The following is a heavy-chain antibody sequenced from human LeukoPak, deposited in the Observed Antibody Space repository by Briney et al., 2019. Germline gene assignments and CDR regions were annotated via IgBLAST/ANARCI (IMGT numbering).Heavy chain of an antibody. D-gene: IGHD2-21*02. CDR2: ISTYNGNT. CDR1: VYTFNSYG. J-gene: IGHJ4*02. V-gene: IGHV1-18*01. Sequence: ASVKVSCKASVYTFNSYGISWVRQAPVQGLEWMGWISTYNGNTNYAQNLQGRVTMTTYKSTSTAYIELRSLTSDETAVHYCARDPETYCGGDCYLDYWGQGTLVTVSS. CDR3: ARDPETYCGGDCYLDY.